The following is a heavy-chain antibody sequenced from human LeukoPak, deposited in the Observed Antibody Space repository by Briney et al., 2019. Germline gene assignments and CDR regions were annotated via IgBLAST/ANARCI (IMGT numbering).Heavy chain of an antibody. Sequence: GGSLRLSCAASGFTFTNYAMSWVRQAPGKGLEWVSGISGGGGSTYYADSVKGRFTISRDNAKNSLYLQMNSLRAEDTAVYYCARGSTYYDSSGQVPFDYWGQGTLVTVSS. CDR1: GFTFTNYA. CDR2: ISGGGGST. J-gene: IGHJ4*02. V-gene: IGHV3-23*01. CDR3: ARGSTYYDSSGQVPFDY. D-gene: IGHD3-22*01.